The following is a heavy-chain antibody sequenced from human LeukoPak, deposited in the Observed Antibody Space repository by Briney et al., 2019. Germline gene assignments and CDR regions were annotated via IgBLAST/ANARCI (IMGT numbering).Heavy chain of an antibody. D-gene: IGHD3-22*01. CDR3: ARYYYDSSGTFDY. CDR2: INPNSGGT. V-gene: IGHV1-2*02. Sequence: GASVKVSCKASGYTFTGYYMHWVRQAPGQGLEWMGWINPNSGGTNYAQKFQGRVTMTRDMSTSTVYMELSSLRSEDTAVYYCARYYYDSSGTFDYWGQGTLVTVSS. CDR1: GYTFTGYY. J-gene: IGHJ4*02.